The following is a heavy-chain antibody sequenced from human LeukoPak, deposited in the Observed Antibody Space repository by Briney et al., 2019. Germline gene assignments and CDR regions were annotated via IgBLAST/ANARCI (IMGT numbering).Heavy chain of an antibody. J-gene: IGHJ6*02. Sequence: PSETLSLTCTVSGGSISSSSYYWGWIRQPPGKGLEWIGYIYYSGSTNYNPSLKSRVTISVDTSKNQFSLKLSSATAADTAVYYCARQFRDDEWYPASGGMDVWGQGTTVTVSS. CDR3: ARQFRDDEWYPASGGMDV. V-gene: IGHV4-61*05. CDR2: IYYSGST. D-gene: IGHD2-8*01. CDR1: GGSISSSSYY.